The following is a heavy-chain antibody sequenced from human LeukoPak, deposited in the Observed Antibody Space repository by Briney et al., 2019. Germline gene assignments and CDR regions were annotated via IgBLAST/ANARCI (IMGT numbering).Heavy chain of an antibody. Sequence: NSSETLSLTCTVSGGSISSYYWSWIRQPPGKGLEWIGYIYYSGSTNYNPSLKSRVTISVDTSKNQFSLKLSSVTAADTAVYYCARVPAYYYGSGSLEYYFDYWGQGTLVTVSS. D-gene: IGHD3-10*01. V-gene: IGHV4-59*01. CDR1: GGSISSYY. CDR2: IYYSGST. CDR3: ARVPAYYYGSGSLEYYFDY. J-gene: IGHJ4*02.